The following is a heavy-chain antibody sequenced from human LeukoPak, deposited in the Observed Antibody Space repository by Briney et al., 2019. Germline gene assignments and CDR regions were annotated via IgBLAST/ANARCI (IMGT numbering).Heavy chain of an antibody. V-gene: IGHV3-30*02. CDR3: ATDRATQYFDY. CDR1: GITFRNYG. J-gene: IGHJ4*02. D-gene: IGHD2-15*01. Sequence: GGSLRLSCAASGITFRNYGMHWVRQAPGKGLEWVAFIWYDGSNKYYADSVKGRFTISRDNSGNTLFLQMNSLRAEDTAVYYCATDRATQYFDYWGQGTLVSVSS. CDR2: IWYDGSNK.